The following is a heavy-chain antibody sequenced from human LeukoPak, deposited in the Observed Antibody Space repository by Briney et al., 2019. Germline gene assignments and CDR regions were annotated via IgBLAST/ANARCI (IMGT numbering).Heavy chain of an antibody. J-gene: IGHJ3*02. CDR2: ISWNSGSI. CDR3: AKDRYSYGARAFDI. V-gene: IGHV3-9*01. Sequence: PGGSLRLSCAASGFTFDDYAMHWVRQAPGKGLEWVSGISWNSGSIGYADSVKGRFTISRDNAKNSLYLQMNSLRAEDTALYYCAKDRYSYGARAFDIWGQGTMVTVSS. CDR1: GFTFDDYA. D-gene: IGHD5-18*01.